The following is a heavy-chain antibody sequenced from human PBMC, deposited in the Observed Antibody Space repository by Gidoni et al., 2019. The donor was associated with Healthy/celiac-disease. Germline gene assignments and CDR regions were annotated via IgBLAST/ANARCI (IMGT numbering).Heavy chain of an antibody. CDR3: ASSTTPSSSGWYGDYYGMDV. V-gene: IGHV5-51*03. CDR2: ISPGDSDT. CDR1: GDSFTRSW. D-gene: IGHD6-19*01. J-gene: IGHJ6*02. Sequence: EVQLGQSGAEVKNLGESLKISFRGSGDSFTRSWIGWVRQLPGKGLAWMGIISPGDSDTRYSPSFQVQVTISADKSISTAYLQWCSLKATDTAMYYCASSTTPSSSGWYGDYYGMDVWGQGTTVTVSS.